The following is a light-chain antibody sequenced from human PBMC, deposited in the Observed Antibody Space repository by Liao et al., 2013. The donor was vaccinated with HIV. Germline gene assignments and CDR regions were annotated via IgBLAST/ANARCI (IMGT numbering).Light chain of an antibody. Sequence: SFDLTQPPSVSVSPGQTASITCSGDKLGDEYVSWYQQKPGQSPVVVIYQDTKRPSGIPERFSGSNSGTTATLAISGAQALDEADYYCQTWDTGTGVFGTGTKVTV. CDR3: QTWDTGTGV. V-gene: IGLV3-1*01. CDR2: QDT. J-gene: IGLJ1*01. CDR1: KLGDEY.